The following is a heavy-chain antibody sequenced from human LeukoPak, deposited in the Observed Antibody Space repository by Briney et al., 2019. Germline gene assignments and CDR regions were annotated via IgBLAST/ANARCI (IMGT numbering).Heavy chain of an antibody. V-gene: IGHV1-69*05. CDR2: IIPIFGTA. CDR3: ARSPGYCSSTSCLEYFQH. CDR1: GGTFSSYA. D-gene: IGHD2-2*01. J-gene: IGHJ1*01. Sequence: SVKVSCKASGGTFSSYAISWVRQAPGQGLEWMGGIIPIFGTANYAQKFQGRVTITTDESTSTAYMELSSLRSEDTAVYYCARSPGYCSSTSCLEYFQHWGQGTLVTVSS.